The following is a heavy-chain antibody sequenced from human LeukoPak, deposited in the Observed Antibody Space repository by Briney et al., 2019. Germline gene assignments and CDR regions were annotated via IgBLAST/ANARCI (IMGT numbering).Heavy chain of an antibody. CDR2: ISAYNGNT. D-gene: IGHD6-6*01. J-gene: IGHJ6*03. Sequence: GASVKVSCKASGYTFTSYGISWVRQAPGQGHERMGWISAYNGNTNYAQKLQGRVTMTTDTSTSTAYVEMKSLRSDDTAVYYCARVGSSPSLVGYYYYMDVWGKGTTVTVSS. CDR1: GYTFTSYG. V-gene: IGHV1-18*01. CDR3: ARVGSSPSLVGYYYYMDV.